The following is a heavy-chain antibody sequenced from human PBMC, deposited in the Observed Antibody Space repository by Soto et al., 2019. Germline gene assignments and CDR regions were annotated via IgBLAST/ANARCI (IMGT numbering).Heavy chain of an antibody. J-gene: IGHJ4*02. CDR2: IYYSGST. CDR3: ARAYYYGSGPFDY. D-gene: IGHD3-10*01. V-gene: IGHV4-61*01. CDR1: GGSVSSGSYY. Sequence: SETLSLTCTVSGGSVSSGSYYWSWIRQPPGKGLEWIGYIYYSGSTNYNPSLKSRVTISVDTSKNQFSLKLSSVTAADTAVYYCARAYYYGSGPFDYWGQGTLVTVSS.